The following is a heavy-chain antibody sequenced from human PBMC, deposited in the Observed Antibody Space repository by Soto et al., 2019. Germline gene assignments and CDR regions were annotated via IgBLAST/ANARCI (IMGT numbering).Heavy chain of an antibody. V-gene: IGHV3-48*02. Sequence: DVQLAESGGGLVQPGGSLRLSCVASGFPYSVYSMDWVRQVPGEGLEWLAYVSPGGDTVHYADSVNGRFFISRDTPRNSVFLQMNSLRHEDTAVYYCVRGSRANCFDLWGPGTVVTVSS. CDR3: VRGSRANCFDL. CDR2: VSPGGDTV. CDR1: GFPYSVYS. J-gene: IGHJ3*01.